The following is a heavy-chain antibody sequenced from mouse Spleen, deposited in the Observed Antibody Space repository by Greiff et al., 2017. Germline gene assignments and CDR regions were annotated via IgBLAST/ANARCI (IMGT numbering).Heavy chain of an antibody. CDR1: GFSLTSYG. CDR3: ARTYGNYLYWYFDV. J-gene: IGHJ1*01. V-gene: IGHV2-2*02. Sequence: QVQLKQSGPGLVQPSQSLSITCTVSGFSLTSYGVHWVRQSPGKGLEWLGVIWSGGSTDYNAAFISRLSISKDNSKSQVFFKMNSLQANDTAIYYCARTYGNYLYWYFDVWGAGTTVTVSS. D-gene: IGHD2-10*02. CDR2: IWSGGST.